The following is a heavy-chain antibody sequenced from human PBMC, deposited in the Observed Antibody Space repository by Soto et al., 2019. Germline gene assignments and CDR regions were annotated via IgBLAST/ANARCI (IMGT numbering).Heavy chain of an antibody. CDR3: ARVSCSGGSCYDY. D-gene: IGHD2-15*01. CDR1: GFTFSSYD. J-gene: IGHJ4*02. V-gene: IGHV3-13*01. Sequence: PGGSLRLSCAASGFTFSSYDMHWVRQATGKGLKWVSAIGTAGDTYYPGSVKGRFTISRENAKNSLYLQMNSLRAGDTAVYYCARVSCSGGSCYDYWGQGTLVTVSS. CDR2: IGTAGDT.